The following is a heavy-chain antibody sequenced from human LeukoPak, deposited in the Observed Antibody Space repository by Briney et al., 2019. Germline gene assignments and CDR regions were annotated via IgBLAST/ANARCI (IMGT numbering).Heavy chain of an antibody. V-gene: IGHV3-7*03. J-gene: IGHJ4*02. CDR3: ARYCSGGSCFDY. CDR2: IKQYGSEE. D-gene: IGHD2-15*01. Sequence: GGSLRLSWAASGFTFSSYWMSLVRQAPGEGLELVANIKQYGSEEYYGDSVKGRFTISRDNGKNSLYLQTKSLRAEDTAVYYCARYCSGGSCFDYWGQGTLVTVSS. CDR1: GFTFSSYW.